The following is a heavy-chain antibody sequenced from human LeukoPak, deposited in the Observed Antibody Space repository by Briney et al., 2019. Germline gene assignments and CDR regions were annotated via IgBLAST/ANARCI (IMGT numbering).Heavy chain of an antibody. CDR3: ARDGGRGYSL. Sequence: GGSLRLSCAASGFTFSSYSMSWVRQAPGKGLEWVSSISSSSSYIYYADSVKGRFTISRDNAKNSLYLQMNSLRAEDTAVYYCARDGGRGYSLWGQGTLVTVSS. D-gene: IGHD5-18*01. V-gene: IGHV3-21*01. CDR1: GFTFSSYS. J-gene: IGHJ4*02. CDR2: ISSSSSYI.